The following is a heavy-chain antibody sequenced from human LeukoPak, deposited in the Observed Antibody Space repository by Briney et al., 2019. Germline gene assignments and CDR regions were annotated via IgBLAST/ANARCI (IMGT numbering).Heavy chain of an antibody. D-gene: IGHD6-13*01. CDR3: ARSGSSWPKFWFDP. CDR1: ADSISGYY. CDR2: IYTSGST. V-gene: IGHV4-4*07. Sequence: PSETLSLTCTVSADSISGYYWHWIRQPAGKGLEWIGRIYTSGSTDYNPPLESRVTMSVDTSKNQFSLKQSSVTAADTAVYYCARSGSSWPKFWFDPWGQGTLVTVSS. J-gene: IGHJ5*02.